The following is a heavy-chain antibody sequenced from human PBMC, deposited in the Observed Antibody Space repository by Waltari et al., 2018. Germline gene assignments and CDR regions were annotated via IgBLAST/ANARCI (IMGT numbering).Heavy chain of an antibody. V-gene: IGHV3-33*01. CDR1: GFTFSSYG. CDR2: IWYDGSNK. J-gene: IGHJ3*02. Sequence: QVQLVESGGGVVQPGRSLRLSCAASGFTFSSYGMHWVRQAPGKGLEGVAVIWYDGSNKYYADSVKGRFTISRDNSKNTLYLQMNSLRAEDTAVYYCAREVRRLVGYDAFDIWGQGTMVIVSS. D-gene: IGHD6-19*01. CDR3: AREVRRLVGYDAFDI.